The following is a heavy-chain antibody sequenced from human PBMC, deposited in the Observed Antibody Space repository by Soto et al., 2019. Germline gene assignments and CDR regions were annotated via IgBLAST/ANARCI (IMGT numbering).Heavy chain of an antibody. CDR2: ISSNGGST. V-gene: IGHV3-64D*08. Sequence: GGSLRLSCSASGFTFSSYAMHWVRQAPGKGLEYVSAISSNGGSTYYASSVKGRFTISRDNSKNTLYLQMSSLRAEDTAVYYCVKDLLREKGEGNWFDPWGQGTLVTVSS. CDR1: GFTFSSYA. CDR3: VKDLLREKGEGNWFDP. D-gene: IGHD3-16*01. J-gene: IGHJ5*02.